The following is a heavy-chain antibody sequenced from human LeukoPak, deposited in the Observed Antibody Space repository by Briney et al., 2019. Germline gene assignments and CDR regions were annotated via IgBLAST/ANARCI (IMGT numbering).Heavy chain of an antibody. J-gene: IGHJ6*02. Sequence: ASVKVSCKASGGTFSSYAISWVRQAPGQGLEWMGWISAFHGNTNYAQKLQGRVTMTTDTSTSTAYMELRSLRSDDTAVYFCARSSLSLGINNYYGMDVWGQGTTVTVSS. CDR3: ARSSLSLGINNYYGMDV. V-gene: IGHV1-18*01. CDR2: ISAFHGNT. CDR1: GGTFSSYA. D-gene: IGHD3-9*01.